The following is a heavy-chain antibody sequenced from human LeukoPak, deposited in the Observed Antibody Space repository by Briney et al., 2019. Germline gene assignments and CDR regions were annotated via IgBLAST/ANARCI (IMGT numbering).Heavy chain of an antibody. Sequence: ASVKVFCKGSGYTFTSYGISWVRPAPGQGLEWMGWISAYNGNTNYAQKLQGRVTMTTDTSTSTAYMELRSLRSDDTAVYYCAREYCTNGVCYTYFDYWGQGTLVTVSS. CDR2: ISAYNGNT. J-gene: IGHJ4*02. V-gene: IGHV1-18*01. D-gene: IGHD2-8*01. CDR1: GYTFTSYG. CDR3: AREYCTNGVCYTYFDY.